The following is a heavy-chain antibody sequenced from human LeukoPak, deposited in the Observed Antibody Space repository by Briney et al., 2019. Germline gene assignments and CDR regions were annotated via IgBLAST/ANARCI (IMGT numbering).Heavy chain of an antibody. CDR3: ARDHSSSWYYGAFDI. Sequence: ASVKVSCKASGYTFTSYGISWVRQAPGPGLEWLGWISAYNGNTNYAQKLQGRVTMTTDTSTSTAYMELRSLRSDDTAVYYCARDHSSSWYYGAFDIWGQGTMVTVSS. CDR1: GYTFTSYG. D-gene: IGHD6-13*01. V-gene: IGHV1-18*01. CDR2: ISAYNGNT. J-gene: IGHJ3*02.